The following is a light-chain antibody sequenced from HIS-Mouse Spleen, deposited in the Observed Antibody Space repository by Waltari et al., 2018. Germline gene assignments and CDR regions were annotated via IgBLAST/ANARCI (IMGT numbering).Light chain of an antibody. Sequence: QSALTQPASVSGSPGQSITISCTGTSSDVGSYNLVSWYQQHRGKAPKRMFYEGSKRPSGVSNCFSGSKSGNTASLTISGLQAEDEADYYCCSYAGSSTWVFGGGTKLTVL. CDR1: SSDVGSYNL. CDR2: EGS. CDR3: CSYAGSSTWV. J-gene: IGLJ3*02. V-gene: IGLV2-23*01.